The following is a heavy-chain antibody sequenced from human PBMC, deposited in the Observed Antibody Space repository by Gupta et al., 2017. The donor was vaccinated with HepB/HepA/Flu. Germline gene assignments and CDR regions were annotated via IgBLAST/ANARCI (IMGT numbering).Heavy chain of an antibody. CDR3: ARGGAVRFPYYIDS. V-gene: IGHV3-48*03. CDR1: GFTFSSYE. CDR2: INSGGSIK. Sequence: EVQLVESGGGLVQPGGTLRLSCAASGFTFSSYEMNWVRQAPGKGLEWVSYINSGGSIKYYADSVKGRFTMSRDNAKNSLDLQMNSLRAEDTAVYYCARGGAVRFPYYIDSWGQGTLVTVSS. J-gene: IGHJ4*02. D-gene: IGHD3-3*01.